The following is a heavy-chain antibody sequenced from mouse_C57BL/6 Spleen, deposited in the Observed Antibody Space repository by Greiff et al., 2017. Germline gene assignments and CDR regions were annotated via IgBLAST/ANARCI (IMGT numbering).Heavy chain of an antibody. V-gene: IGHV1-49*01. CDR2: FTMSSDAT. J-gene: IGHJ4*01. Sequence: KQSGAELVRPGSSVKLSCKDSYFAFMASAMHWVKQRPGHGLEWIGTFTMSSDATEYSENFKGKATLTADTSSSTAYMALSSLTSEESAVYYCARTSDSHYYYDMDYWGKGTSVTVSS. CDR3: ARTSDSHYYYDMDY. CDR1: YFAFMASA.